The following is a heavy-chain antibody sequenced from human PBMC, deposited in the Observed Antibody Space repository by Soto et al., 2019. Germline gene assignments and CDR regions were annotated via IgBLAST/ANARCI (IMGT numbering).Heavy chain of an antibody. J-gene: IGHJ4*02. CDR1: GFTFSSYG. D-gene: IGHD1-26*01. V-gene: IGHV3-30*18. CDR3: AKVGYSRSYFAY. Sequence: QVHLVESGGGVVQPGRSLRLSCAASGFTFSSYGMHWVRQAPGKGLEWVAVISYDGSNKYYADSVKGLFTISRDNSKNPLYLQMNSLRAEDTAVYYCAKVGYSRSYFAYRIQAALVTVSS. CDR2: ISYDGSNK.